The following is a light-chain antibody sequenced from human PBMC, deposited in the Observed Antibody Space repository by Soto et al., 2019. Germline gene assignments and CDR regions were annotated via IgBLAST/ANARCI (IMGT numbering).Light chain of an antibody. CDR2: GAS. CDR3: QQYGSSPPIT. Sequence: EIVLTQSPGTLSLYPGERATLSCRASQSVSSSYLAWYQQKPGQAPRLLIYGASSRATGIPDRFSGSGSGTDFTLTISRLEPEDFAVYYCQQYGSSPPITSGQGTRLENK. J-gene: IGKJ5*01. CDR1: QSVSSSY. V-gene: IGKV3-20*01.